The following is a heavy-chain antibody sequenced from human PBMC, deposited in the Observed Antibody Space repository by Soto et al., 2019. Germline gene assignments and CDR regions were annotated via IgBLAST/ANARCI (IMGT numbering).Heavy chain of an antibody. CDR3: ARQVITYGGVIVTSYFTY. J-gene: IGHJ4*02. D-gene: IGHD3-16*02. V-gene: IGHV1-18*01. Sequence: ASVTVSCKASRYTFTNSGASWVRKAPGQGPEWMGLISAYNGNTNYAQKLQGRVTMTTDTSTSTAYMELRSLRSDDTAVYYCARQVITYGGVIVTSYFTYGRQGTLVTVSP. CDR1: RYTFTNSG. CDR2: ISAYNGNT.